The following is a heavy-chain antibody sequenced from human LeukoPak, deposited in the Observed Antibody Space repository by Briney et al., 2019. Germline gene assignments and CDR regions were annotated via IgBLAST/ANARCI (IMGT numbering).Heavy chain of an antibody. CDR1: GGSFSGYY. J-gene: IGHJ4*02. Sequence: SETLSLTCAVYGGSFSGYYWSWIRQPPGKGLEWSGEINHSGSTNYNPSLKSRVTILVDTSKNQFSLKLSSVTAADTAVYYCARTLTNYDFVWGSYRYPFDYWGQGSLVTVSS. V-gene: IGHV4-34*01. CDR2: INHSGST. D-gene: IGHD3-16*02. CDR3: ARTLTNYDFVWGSYRYPFDY.